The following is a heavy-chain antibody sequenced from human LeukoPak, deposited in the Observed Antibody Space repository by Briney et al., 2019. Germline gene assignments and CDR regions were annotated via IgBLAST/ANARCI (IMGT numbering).Heavy chain of an antibody. V-gene: IGHV3-48*03. CDR1: GFTFSSYE. CDR3: AREGGSSTYFDY. Sequence: GGSLRLSCAASGFTFSSYEMNWVRQAPGKGLEWVSYISSSGGTIYYADSVKGRFTISRDNAKNSLYLQMNSLRAEDTAVYYCAREGGSSTYFDYWGQGTLVTVSS. D-gene: IGHD1-26*01. J-gene: IGHJ4*02. CDR2: ISSSGGTI.